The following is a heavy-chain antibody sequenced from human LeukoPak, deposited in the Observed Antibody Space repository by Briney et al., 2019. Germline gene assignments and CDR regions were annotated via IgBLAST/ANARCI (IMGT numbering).Heavy chain of an antibody. CDR1: GCTFSSYE. D-gene: IGHD3-10*02. CDR3: AELGITMIGGV. V-gene: IGHV3-48*03. Sequence: GGSLRLSCAASGCTFSSYEMNWVRQAPGKGLEWVSYISSSGSTIYYADSVKGRFTISRDNVKNSLYLQMNSLRAEDTAVYYCAELGITMIGGVWGKGTTVTISS. CDR2: ISSSGSTI. J-gene: IGHJ6*04.